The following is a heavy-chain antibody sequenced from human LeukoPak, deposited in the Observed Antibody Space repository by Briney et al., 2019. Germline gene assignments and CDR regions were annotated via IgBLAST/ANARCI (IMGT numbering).Heavy chain of an antibody. D-gene: IGHD1-26*01. V-gene: IGHV4-39*01. Sequence: SETLSLTCTVSGGSISSSSYYWGWIRQPPGKGLEWIGSIYYSGSTYYNPSLKSRVTISVDTSKSQFSLKLSSVTAADTAVYYCARHNQWDLHFDYWGQGTLVTVSS. J-gene: IGHJ4*02. CDR2: IYYSGST. CDR3: ARHNQWDLHFDY. CDR1: GGSISSSSYY.